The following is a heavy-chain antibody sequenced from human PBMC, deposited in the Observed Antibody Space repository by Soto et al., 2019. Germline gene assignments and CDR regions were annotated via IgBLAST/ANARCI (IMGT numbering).Heavy chain of an antibody. CDR1: GYTFTSYA. D-gene: IGHD3-3*01. J-gene: IGHJ6*02. CDR2: INAGNGNT. CDR3: ARDSNLLRFLEWLLRGSSGMAV. V-gene: IGHV1-3*01. Sequence: ASVKVSCKASGYTFTSYAMHWVRQAPGQRLEWMGWINAGNGNTKYSQKFQGRVTITRDTSASTAYMELSSLRSEDTAVYYCARDSNLLRFLEWLLRGSSGMAVWGQGTTVTASS.